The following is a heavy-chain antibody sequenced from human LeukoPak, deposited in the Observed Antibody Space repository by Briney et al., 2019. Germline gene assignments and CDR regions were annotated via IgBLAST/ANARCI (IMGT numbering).Heavy chain of an antibody. J-gene: IGHJ4*02. CDR1: GGSFSGYY. D-gene: IGHD3-22*01. CDR2: INHRGST. V-gene: IGHV4-34*01. Sequence: SETLSLTCAVYGGSFSGYYWTWIRQPPGKGLEWIGEINHRGSTDYNPSLKSRLTISVDTSQNQISLRLSSVTAADTAVYYCARGPLKGHDDSSDYYVPACFDYWGQGTLVTVSS. CDR3: ARGPLKGHDDSSDYYVPACFDY.